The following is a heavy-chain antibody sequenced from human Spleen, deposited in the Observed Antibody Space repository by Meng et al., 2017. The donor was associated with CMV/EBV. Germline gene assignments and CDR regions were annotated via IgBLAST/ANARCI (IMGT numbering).Heavy chain of an antibody. CDR1: GFTVSSHF. J-gene: IGHJ3*02. CDR2: IYRGGST. D-gene: IGHD3-10*01. V-gene: IGHV3-53*01. Sequence: ASGFTVSSHFISWVRQAPGKGLEWVSVIYRGGSTYYAGSVKGRFTISRDNSKNTLYLQMNSLRADDTAMYYCARDRGLVGDDAFDIWGQGTMVTVSS. CDR3: ARDRGLVGDDAFDI.